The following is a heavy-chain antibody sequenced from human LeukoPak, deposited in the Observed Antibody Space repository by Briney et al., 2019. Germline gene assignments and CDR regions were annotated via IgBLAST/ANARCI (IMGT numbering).Heavy chain of an antibody. Sequence: GGSLRHSCAASGFSVGGYWMHWVRQGPGMGLGWVSRINSDGSSISYADSVKGRFSISRDNAENTLYLQMNSLRAEDTAVYYCTRGASGYGNFDYWGQGTLVTVSS. V-gene: IGHV3-74*01. CDR1: GFSVGGYW. D-gene: IGHD5-12*01. CDR3: TRGASGYGNFDY. J-gene: IGHJ4*02. CDR2: INSDGSSI.